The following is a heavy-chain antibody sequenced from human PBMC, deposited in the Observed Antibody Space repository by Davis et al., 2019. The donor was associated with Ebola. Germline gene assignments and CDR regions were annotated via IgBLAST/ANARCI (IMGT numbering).Heavy chain of an antibody. CDR2: INPNDGRT. CDR3: TTPGGQESGYDVFDI. D-gene: IGHD5-12*01. CDR1: GNTFTNYY. J-gene: IGHJ3*02. Sequence: AASVKVSCKASGNTFTNYYMHWVRQAPGQGLEWMGMINPNDGRTIYAQKFQGRVTVTRATSTSTVYMDLSSLRSEDTALYYCTTPGGQESGYDVFDIWGQGTMVTVSS. V-gene: IGHV1-46*03.